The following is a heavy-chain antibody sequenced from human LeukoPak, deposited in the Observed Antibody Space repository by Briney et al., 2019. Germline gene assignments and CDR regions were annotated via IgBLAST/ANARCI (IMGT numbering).Heavy chain of an antibody. CDR2: IKSKTDGGTT. J-gene: IGHJ4*02. D-gene: IGHD2/OR15-2a*01. CDR1: GFTFSNAW. V-gene: IGHV3-15*01. CDR3: TTIGPHPLLYGTFFDY. Sequence: GGSLRLSCAASGFTFSNAWMSWVRQAPGMGLEWVGRIKSKTDGGTTDYAAPVKGRFTISRDDSKNTLFLLMNSLKTEDTAVYYCTTIGPHPLLYGTFFDYWGQGTLVTVSS.